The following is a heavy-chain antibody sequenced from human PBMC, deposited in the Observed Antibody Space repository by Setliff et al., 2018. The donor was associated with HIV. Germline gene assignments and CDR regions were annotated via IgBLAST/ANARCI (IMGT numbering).Heavy chain of an antibody. CDR3: ARGAYYGSGSYYGSRY. J-gene: IGHJ4*02. CDR1: GYTFTSYD. D-gene: IGHD3-10*01. V-gene: IGHV1-8*01. Sequence: GASVKVSCKASGYTFTSYDINWVRQATGQGLEWMGWMNPNSGNTGYAQKFQGRVTMTRTTSISTAYMELSSLRSEDTAVYYCARGAYYGSGSYYGSRYWGQGTLVTVSS. CDR2: MNPNSGNT.